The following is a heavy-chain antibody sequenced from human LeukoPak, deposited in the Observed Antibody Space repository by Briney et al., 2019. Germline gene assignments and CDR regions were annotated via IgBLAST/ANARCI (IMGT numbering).Heavy chain of an antibody. CDR2: INSDGSST. V-gene: IGHV3-74*01. Sequence: GSLRLSCAASGFTFSKHWMHWVRQVPGKGLVWVSRINSDGSSTSYADSVKGRFTISRDNSKNTLYLQMNSLRAEDTAVYYCAKIPTGGSGSYYAYWGQGTLVTVSS. CDR1: GFTFSKHW. J-gene: IGHJ4*02. D-gene: IGHD3-10*01. CDR3: AKIPTGGSGSYYAY.